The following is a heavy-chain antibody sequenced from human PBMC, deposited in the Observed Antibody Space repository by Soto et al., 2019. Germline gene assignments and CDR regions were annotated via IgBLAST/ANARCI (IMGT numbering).Heavy chain of an antibody. V-gene: IGHV1-18*04. CDR1: GYTFTSYG. D-gene: IGHD2-2*01. J-gene: IGHJ6*02. Sequence: GASVKVSCKASGYTFTSYGISWVRQAPGQGLEWMGWISAYNGNTNYAQKLQGRVTMTTDTSTSTAYMELRSLRSDDTAVYYCLGWCRSTSCYRPPSYGMDVWGQGTTVTVSS. CDR2: ISAYNGNT. CDR3: LGWCRSTSCYRPPSYGMDV.